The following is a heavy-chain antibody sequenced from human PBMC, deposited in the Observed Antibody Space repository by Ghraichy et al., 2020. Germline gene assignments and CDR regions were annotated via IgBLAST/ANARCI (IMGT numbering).Heavy chain of an antibody. Sequence: GGSLRLSCAASGFTFSSYTMTWVRQAPGKGLEWVSTVSGSGGSTYYADSVKGRFTISRDNSKNTLYLQMNSLRAEDTAVYYCAKSYSSGYSRPDAFHIWGQGTMVTVSS. CDR2: VSGSGGST. CDR1: GFTFSSYT. D-gene: IGHD3-22*01. V-gene: IGHV3-23*01. CDR3: AKSYSSGYSRPDAFHI. J-gene: IGHJ3*02.